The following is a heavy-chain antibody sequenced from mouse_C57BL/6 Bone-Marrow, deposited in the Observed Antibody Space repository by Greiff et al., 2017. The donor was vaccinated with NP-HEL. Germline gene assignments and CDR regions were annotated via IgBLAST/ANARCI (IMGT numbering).Heavy chain of an antibody. J-gene: IGHJ4*01. Sequence: EVKLMESGGGLVQPGGSLSLSCAASGFTFTDYYMSWVRQPPGKALEWLVFIRNKANGYTTEYSASVKGRFTISRDNSQSILYLQMNALRAEDSATYYCARSIYQEYADHSLYCKDYWGQGTSVTVSS. CDR3: ARSIYQEYADHSLYCKDY. D-gene: IGHD2-4*01. CDR1: GFTFTDYY. V-gene: IGHV7-3*01. CDR2: IRNKANGYTT.